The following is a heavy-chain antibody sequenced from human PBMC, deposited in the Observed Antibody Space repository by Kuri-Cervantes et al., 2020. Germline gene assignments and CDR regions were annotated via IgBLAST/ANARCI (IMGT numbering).Heavy chain of an antibody. Sequence: GESLKISCAASGFIFRNFWMRWFRQAPGKGPEWVASIREDEGEKKIVDAVRGRFTVTRDNARTALYLLMNNRRADDAAVYYCSRARAYGDGDYYYYYYMDVWGKGTTVTVSS. D-gene: IGHD4-17*01. V-gene: IGHV3-7*01. CDR1: GFIFRNFW. CDR2: IREDEGEK. J-gene: IGHJ6*03. CDR3: SRARAYGDGDYYYYYYMDV.